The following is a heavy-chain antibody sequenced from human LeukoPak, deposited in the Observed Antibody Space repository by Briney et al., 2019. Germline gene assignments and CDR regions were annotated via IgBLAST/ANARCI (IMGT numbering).Heavy chain of an antibody. Sequence: GGSLRLSCAASGFTFSSYAMTWVRQAPGKGLEWVSVISDSGGTIHYADSVKGRFTISRDNSKNTLYLQMNSLRAEDMAVYYCAKYISGYAPNFDYWGQETQVTVSS. CDR3: AKYISGYAPNFDY. CDR1: GFTFSSYA. D-gene: IGHD6-19*01. V-gene: IGHV3-23*01. CDR2: ISDSGGTI. J-gene: IGHJ4*02.